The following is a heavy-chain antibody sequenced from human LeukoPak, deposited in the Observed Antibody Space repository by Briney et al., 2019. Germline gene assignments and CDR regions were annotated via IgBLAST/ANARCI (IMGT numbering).Heavy chain of an antibody. J-gene: IGHJ3*01. CDR2: IYYSGST. CDR3: ARVGALRFLEN. D-gene: IGHD3-3*01. Sequence: PSETLSLTCTVSGGSISSGGYYWSWIRQHPGKGLEWIGYIYYSGSTYYNPSLKSRVTISVDTSKNQFSLKLSSVTAADTAVYYCARVGALRFLENWGQGTMVTVSS. CDR1: GGSISSGGYY. V-gene: IGHV4-31*03.